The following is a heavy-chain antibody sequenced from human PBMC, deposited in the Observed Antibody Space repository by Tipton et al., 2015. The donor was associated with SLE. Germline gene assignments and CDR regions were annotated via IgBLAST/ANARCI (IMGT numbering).Heavy chain of an antibody. CDR3: ARERITIFGVVTSPWFDP. D-gene: IGHD3-3*01. V-gene: IGHV3-9*01. Sequence: SLRLSCAASGFTFDDYAMSWVRQTPGKGLEWVSGISWNSGNIGYADSVKGRFTISRDNVKNSLFLQMNSLRAEDTAVYYCARERITIFGVVTSPWFDPWGQGTLVTVSS. J-gene: IGHJ5*02. CDR1: GFTFDDYA. CDR2: ISWNSGNI.